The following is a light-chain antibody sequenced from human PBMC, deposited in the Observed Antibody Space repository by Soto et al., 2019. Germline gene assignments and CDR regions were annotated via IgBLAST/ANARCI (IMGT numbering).Light chain of an antibody. CDR2: GAS. J-gene: IGKJ1*01. CDR3: QQYNNWPSWT. V-gene: IGKV3-15*01. CDR1: QSVSSY. Sequence: EKVMTQSPATLSMSPGERATLSCRASQSVSSYLAWYQQTPGQAPRLLIYGASTRATGIPARFSGSGSGTEFTLTISSLQSEDFAVYYCQQYNNWPSWTFGQGTKVEIK.